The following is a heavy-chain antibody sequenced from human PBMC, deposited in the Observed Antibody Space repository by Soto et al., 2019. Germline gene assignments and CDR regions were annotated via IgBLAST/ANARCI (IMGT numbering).Heavy chain of an antibody. CDR1: GGSFSGYY. CDR3: ARGSAGGDY. CDR2: INHSGST. J-gene: IGHJ4*02. V-gene: IGHV4-34*01. D-gene: IGHD3-16*01. Sequence: SETLSLTFAVYGGSFSGYYWSWIRQPPGKGLEWVGEINHSGSTNYNPSLKSRVTISVDTSKNQFSLKLSSVTAADTAVYYCARGSAGGDYWGQGTLVTVSS.